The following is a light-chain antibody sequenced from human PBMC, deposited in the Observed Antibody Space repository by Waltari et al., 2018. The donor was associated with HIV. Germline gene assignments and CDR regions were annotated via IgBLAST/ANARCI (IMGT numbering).Light chain of an antibody. V-gene: IGLV2-8*01. CDR2: EVT. CDR1: SRDVGGYNY. Sequence: QSALTQPPSASGSPGPPVTIACTGTSRDVGGYNYVSWYQQYPGKAPKLRIYEVTKRPSGVPDRFSGSKSGNTASLTVSGLQAEDEADYYCSSYAGSNNYVVFGGGTRLTVL. J-gene: IGLJ2*01. CDR3: SSYAGSNNYVV.